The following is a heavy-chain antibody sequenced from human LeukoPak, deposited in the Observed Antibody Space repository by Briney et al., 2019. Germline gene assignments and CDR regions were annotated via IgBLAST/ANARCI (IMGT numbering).Heavy chain of an antibody. V-gene: IGHV4-34*01. CDR1: GGSFSGYY. J-gene: IGHJ6*03. CDR2: SNHSGST. D-gene: IGHD3-10*01. Sequence: SETLSLTCAVYGGSFSGYYWSWIRQPPGKGLQWMGGSNHSGSTNYNPSLMSRVTISVNTSKNQFSLKLSSVTAADTAVYYCARAVLWFGELLSGYYYMDVWGKGTTVTVSS. CDR3: ARAVLWFGELLSGYYYMDV.